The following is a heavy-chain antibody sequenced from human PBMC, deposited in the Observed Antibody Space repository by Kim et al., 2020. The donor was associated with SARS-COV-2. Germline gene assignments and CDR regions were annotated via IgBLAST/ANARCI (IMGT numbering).Heavy chain of an antibody. J-gene: IGHJ4*02. D-gene: IGHD6-13*01. CDR3: ARESKDSSRFGLGYLDY. Sequence: GGSLRLSCAASGFTFSRSSMHWVRQAPGKGLEWVAIIPYDGSNKYYADSVKGRFTISRDNSKNTLYLEMNSLRAEDTAVYYCARESKDSSRFGLGYLDYWGQGTLVIVSS. V-gene: IGHV3-33*05. CDR2: IPYDGSNK. CDR1: GFTFSRSS.